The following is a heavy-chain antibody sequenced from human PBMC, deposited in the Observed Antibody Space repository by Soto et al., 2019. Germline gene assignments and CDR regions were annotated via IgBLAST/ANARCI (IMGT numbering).Heavy chain of an antibody. CDR1: GCSISIGAYH. CDR3: ARIGPRFGELKGVDP. Sequence: SDSLSRTCSVSGCSISIGAYHWSWILHLPGKGLEWIGYIFHSGSSYYNPSLKSRVTISVDTSKNQFSLKLSSVTAADTAVYYCARIGPRFGELKGVDPWGQGTLVTVS. D-gene: IGHD3-10*01. V-gene: IGHV4-31*03. CDR2: IFHSGSS. J-gene: IGHJ5*02.